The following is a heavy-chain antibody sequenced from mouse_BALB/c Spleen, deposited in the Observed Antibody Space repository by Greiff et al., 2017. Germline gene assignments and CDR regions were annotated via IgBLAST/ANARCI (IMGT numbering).Heavy chain of an antibody. CDR3: ARGMGFPMDY. V-gene: IGHV14-3*02. Sequence: VQLQQSGAELVKPGASVKLSCTASGFNIKDNYMHWVKQRPEQGLEWIGRIDPANGNTKYDPKFQGKATITADTSSNTAYLQLSSLTSEDTAVYYCARGMGFPMDYWGQGTSVTVSS. CDR1: GFNIKDNY. J-gene: IGHJ4*01. CDR2: IDPANGNT. D-gene: IGHD2-3*01.